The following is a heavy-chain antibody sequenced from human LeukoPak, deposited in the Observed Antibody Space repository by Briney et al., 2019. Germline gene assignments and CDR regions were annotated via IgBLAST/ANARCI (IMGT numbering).Heavy chain of an antibody. D-gene: IGHD2-2*01. CDR1: GFTFNNYG. Sequence: GKSLRLSCAASGFTFNNYGMHWVRQAPGKGLEWVAVISYDGRNKHYPDSVKGRFTISRDISTDTLWLQMDSLRAEDTAVYYCAKGPLRGTAAAIDYWGQGALVTVSS. J-gene: IGHJ4*02. CDR2: ISYDGRNK. V-gene: IGHV3-30*18. CDR3: AKGPLRGTAAAIDY.